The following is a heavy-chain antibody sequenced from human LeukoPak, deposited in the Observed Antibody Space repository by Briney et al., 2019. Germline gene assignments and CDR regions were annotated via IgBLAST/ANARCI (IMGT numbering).Heavy chain of an antibody. D-gene: IGHD6-19*01. CDR3: AKHQSSPYSSGWYPFDY. V-gene: IGHV3-23*01. Sequence: DSVKGRFTNSRDNSKNTLYLQMNSLRAEDTAVYYCAKHQSSPYSSGWYPFDYWGQGTLVTVSS. J-gene: IGHJ4*02.